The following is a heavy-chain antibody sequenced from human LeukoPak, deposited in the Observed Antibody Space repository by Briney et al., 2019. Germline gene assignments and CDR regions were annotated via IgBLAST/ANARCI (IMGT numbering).Heavy chain of an antibody. CDR3: ARSGYSYGFDY. J-gene: IGHJ4*02. D-gene: IGHD5-18*01. CDR2: IYYSGST. CDR1: GGSISSYY. V-gene: IGHV4-59*01. Sequence: PSETLSLTCTVSGGSISSYYWSWIRQPPGKGLEWIGYIYYSGSTNYNPSLKSRVTMSVDTSKNQFSLKLSSVTAADTAVYYCARSGYSYGFDYWGQGTLVTVSS.